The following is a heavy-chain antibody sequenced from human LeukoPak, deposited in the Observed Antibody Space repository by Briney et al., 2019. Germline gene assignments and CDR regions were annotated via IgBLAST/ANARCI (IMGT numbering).Heavy chain of an antibody. CDR1: GFTFSTYS. D-gene: IGHD3-22*01. V-gene: IGHV3-23*01. CDR2: ISGSGGST. J-gene: IGHJ4*02. CDR3: VRDDDRPDNGLDY. Sequence: GGSLRLSCAASGFTFSTYSMSWVRQAPGKGLEWVSAISGSGGSTYYADSVKGRFTISRDNSKNTLYLQMNSLRAEDTAVYYCVRDDDRPDNGLDYWGQGTLVTVSS.